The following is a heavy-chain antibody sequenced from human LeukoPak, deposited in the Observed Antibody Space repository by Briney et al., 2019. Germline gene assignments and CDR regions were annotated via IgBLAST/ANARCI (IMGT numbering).Heavy chain of an antibody. Sequence: PGGSLRLSCAVSGFTFSNYGMHWVRQAPGRGLEWVAIIWPDGSIKYYEDSATGRFSISRDNSKNTLYLQMNSLRAEDTAIYYFAKGGGSTIDDAFDIWGQGTMVTVYS. J-gene: IGHJ3*02. D-gene: IGHD3-10*01. CDR1: GFTFSNYG. V-gene: IGHV3-33*06. CDR2: IWPDGSIK. CDR3: AKGGGSTIDDAFDI.